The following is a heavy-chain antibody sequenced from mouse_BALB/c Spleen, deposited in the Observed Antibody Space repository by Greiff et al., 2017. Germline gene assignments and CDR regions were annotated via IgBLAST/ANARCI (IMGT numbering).Heavy chain of an antibody. V-gene: IGHV2-9*02. CDR1: GFSLTSYG. CDR3: TRDRDGAWFAY. CDR2: IWAGGST. J-gene: IGHJ3*01. D-gene: IGHD3-1*01. Sequence: VQRVESGPGLVAPSQSLSITCTVSGFSLTSYGVHWVRQPPGKGLEWLGVIWAGGSTNYNSAIMSRLSISKDNSTSQVFLKMNSLQTDDTAMYYCTRDRDGAWFAYWGQGTLVTVSA.